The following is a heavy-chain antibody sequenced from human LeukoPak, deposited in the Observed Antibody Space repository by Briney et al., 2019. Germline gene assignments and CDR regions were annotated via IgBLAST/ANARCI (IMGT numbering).Heavy chain of an antibody. V-gene: IGHV1-2*02. J-gene: IGHJ4*02. CDR3: ATSHY. CDR1: GHTFTGYY. Sequence: ASVKVSCKASGHTFTGYYLHWVRQAPGQGLEWMGWINPNSGGTNYAQRFQGRISMTRDTSISTAYMELNRLRSDDTAVYYCATSHYWGQGTLVTVSS. D-gene: IGHD3-9*01. CDR2: INPNSGGT.